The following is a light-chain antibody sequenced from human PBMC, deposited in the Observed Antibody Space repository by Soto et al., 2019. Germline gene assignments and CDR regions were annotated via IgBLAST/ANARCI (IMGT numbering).Light chain of an antibody. CDR2: EVS. V-gene: IGLV2-8*01. Sequence: QSALTQPPSASGSPGQSVTISCTGTSSDVGGYNYVSWYQQHPGKAPKLMIYEVSERPSGVPDRFSGSKSSNTACLTVSGIQAEDESDYYCSSYAGSNNFVFGTGTKVTVL. CDR3: SSYAGSNNFV. CDR1: SSDVGGYNY. J-gene: IGLJ1*01.